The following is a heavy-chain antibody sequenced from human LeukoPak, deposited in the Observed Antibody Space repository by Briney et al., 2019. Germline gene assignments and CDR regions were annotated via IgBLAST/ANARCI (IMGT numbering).Heavy chain of an antibody. CDR1: GGSISSGGYY. J-gene: IGHJ4*02. CDR2: IYYSGST. Sequence: SETLSLTCTVSGGSISSGGYYWSWIRQHPGKGLEWIGYIYYSGSTYYNPSLKSRVIISVDTSKNQFSLKLSSVTAADTAVYYCASAVPYYFDYWGQGTLVTVSS. D-gene: IGHD6-19*01. V-gene: IGHV4-31*03. CDR3: ASAVPYYFDY.